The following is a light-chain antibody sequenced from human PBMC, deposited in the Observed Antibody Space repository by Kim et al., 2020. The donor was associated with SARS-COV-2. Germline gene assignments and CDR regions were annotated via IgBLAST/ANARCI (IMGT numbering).Light chain of an antibody. V-gene: IGLV2-14*03. CDR3: SSYTTTSTLV. CDR1: SSDIGAYNY. J-gene: IGLJ1*01. CDR2: DVS. Sequence: QSALTQPASVSGSPGQSITISCTGTSSDIGAYNYVSWYQQHPGKAPKLMIYDVSDRSSGVSTRFSGSKSGNTASLTISGLQAEDEADYYCSSYTTTSTLVFGTGTKVIAL.